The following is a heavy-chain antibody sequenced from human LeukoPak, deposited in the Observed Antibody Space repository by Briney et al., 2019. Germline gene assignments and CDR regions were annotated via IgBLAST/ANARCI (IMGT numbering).Heavy chain of an antibody. CDR1: GGSISVYY. J-gene: IGHJ4*02. CDR2: IYYSGST. CDR3: ERHTDIAPLSSLKY. V-gene: IGHV4-59*08. Sequence: PSETLSLTCTVPGGSISVYYWSWIRQTPGKGLEWIGDIYYSGSTNYNPSLKSRVTISVDTSKNQFSLKLSSVTAADTAVYYCERHTDIAPLSSLKYWGQGTLVTVSS. D-gene: IGHD6-13*01.